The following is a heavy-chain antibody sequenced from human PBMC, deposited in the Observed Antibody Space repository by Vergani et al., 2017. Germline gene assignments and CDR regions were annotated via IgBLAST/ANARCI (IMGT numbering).Heavy chain of an antibody. CDR1: GFTFSSYS. V-gene: IGHV3-48*04. CDR3: ARDNYYDSSGYFGY. J-gene: IGHJ4*02. CDR2: ISSSGSTI. D-gene: IGHD3-22*01. Sequence: VQLVESGGGLVKPGGSLRVSCAASGFTFSSYSMNWVRQAPGKGLEWVSYISSSGSTIYYADSVKGRFTISRDNAKNSLYLQMNSLRAEDTAVYYCARDNYYDSSGYFGYWGQGTLVTVSS.